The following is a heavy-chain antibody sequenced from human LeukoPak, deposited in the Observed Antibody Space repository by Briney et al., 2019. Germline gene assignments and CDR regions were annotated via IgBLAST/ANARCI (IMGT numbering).Heavy chain of an antibody. D-gene: IGHD3-22*01. J-gene: IGHJ3*02. V-gene: IGHV3-30-3*01. CDR1: GFTFSSYA. Sequence: GRSLRLSCAASGFTFSSYAMHWVRQDPGKGLEWVAVISYEGNNKYYADSAKGRFTISRDNSKNTLYLKMNSLRAEDTAVYYCARVMRYYYDSSGPDAFDIWGQGTMVTVSS. CDR2: ISYEGNNK. CDR3: ARVMRYYYDSSGPDAFDI.